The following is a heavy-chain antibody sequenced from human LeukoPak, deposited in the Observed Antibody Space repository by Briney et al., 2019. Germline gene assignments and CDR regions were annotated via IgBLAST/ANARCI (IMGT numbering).Heavy chain of an antibody. CDR2: IRGSGDNT. D-gene: IGHD3-22*01. CDR1: GFTFSSYT. Sequence: GGSLRLSCAASGFTFSSYTMSWVRQAPGEGLEWDSGIRGSGDNTYYADSVKGRFTIYRDNSKNTLYVQVNSLGTEDTAAYYCAKGSYYDSSGSFYFDYWGQGTLVTVSS. CDR3: AKGSYYDSSGSFYFDY. V-gene: IGHV3-23*01. J-gene: IGHJ4*02.